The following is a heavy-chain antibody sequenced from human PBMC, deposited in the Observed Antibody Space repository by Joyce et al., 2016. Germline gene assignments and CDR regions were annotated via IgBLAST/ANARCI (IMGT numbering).Heavy chain of an antibody. D-gene: IGHD3-22*01. J-gene: IGHJ4*02. CDR1: GYTFTDSW. CDR3: ARLDSSDYYELEF. V-gene: IGHV5-51*01. Sequence: EVQLVQSGAEVKKPGESLKISCKSSGYTFTDSWIGWVRQMPGKGLEWMGISYPEDSDTKYSPSFEGQGTISADKSINIAYLRWSSLKASDTAMYYCARLDSSDYYELEFWGQGTLVTVSS. CDR2: SYPEDSDT.